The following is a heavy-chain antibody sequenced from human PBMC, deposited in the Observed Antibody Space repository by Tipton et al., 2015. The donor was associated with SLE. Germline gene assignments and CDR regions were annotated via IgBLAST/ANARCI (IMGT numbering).Heavy chain of an antibody. CDR2: IYRSGTT. CDR3: ARVDSAMAFFDF. CDR1: GYSISRGYH. J-gene: IGHJ4*02. Sequence: TLSLTCTVSGYSISRGYHWAWIRQPPGKGLEWIATIYRSGTTYHNPSLKSRVTISIDTSKNQFSLMVNSVTAADTAVYYCARVDSAMAFFDFWGQGTQVTVYS. D-gene: IGHD5-18*01. V-gene: IGHV4-38-2*02.